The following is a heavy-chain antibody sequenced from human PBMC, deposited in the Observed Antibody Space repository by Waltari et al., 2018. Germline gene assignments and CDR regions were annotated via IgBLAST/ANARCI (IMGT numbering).Heavy chain of an antibody. CDR3: VRNRGWQQFDF. Sequence: EVQLVESGGGLVQPGGSLRLSCAVSGFTLSNYWMGWVRQAPGKGVEWGDGIKEDGGRKDYVDSVKGRFTISRDNAKSTLYLQMNSLRAEDTAVFYCVRNRGWQQFDFWGQGTLVTVSS. CDR1: GFTLSNYW. D-gene: IGHD2-15*01. V-gene: IGHV3-7*01. J-gene: IGHJ4*02. CDR2: IKEDGGRK.